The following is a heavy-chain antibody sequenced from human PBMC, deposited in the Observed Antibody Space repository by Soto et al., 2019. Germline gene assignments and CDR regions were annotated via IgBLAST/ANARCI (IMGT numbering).Heavy chain of an antibody. Sequence: QVQLVQSGAEVKKPGSSVKVSCKASGGTFSSYTISWVRQAPGQGLEWMGRIIRILGIANNAQKFKGRVTITADKSTSTAYVELSSLRTEDTAVYSCARGTMVRGVYLWTFDFWGQGTLVGVSS. D-gene: IGHD3-10*01. V-gene: IGHV1-69*02. CDR3: ARGTMVRGVYLWTFDF. CDR2: IIRILGIA. J-gene: IGHJ4*02. CDR1: GGTFSSYT.